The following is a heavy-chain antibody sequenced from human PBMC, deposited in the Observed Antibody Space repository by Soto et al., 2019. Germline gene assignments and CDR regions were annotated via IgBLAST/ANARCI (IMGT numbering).Heavy chain of an antibody. CDR3: ARDCGSSSCYYYYYAMDV. CDR1: GFTFSSSW. V-gene: IGHV3-7*05. CDR2: IKQDGSEE. D-gene: IGHD2-2*01. J-gene: IGHJ6*02. Sequence: GGSLRLSCAASGFTFSSSWMSWVRQAPGKGLEWVANIKQDGSEEYYVDSVKGRFTISRDNAQNPLYLQMNSLRAEDTAVYYCARDCGSSSCYYYYYAMDVWGQGTTVTVSS.